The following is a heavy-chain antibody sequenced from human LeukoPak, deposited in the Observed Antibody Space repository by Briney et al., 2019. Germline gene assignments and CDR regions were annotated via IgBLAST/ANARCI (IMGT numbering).Heavy chain of an antibody. J-gene: IGHJ4*02. D-gene: IGHD3-22*01. Sequence: GXGLEWXGXINPNSGGTNYAQKFQGRVTMTRDTSISTAYMELRRLRSDDTAVYYCARDLQSSSGYYYVVGYWGQGTLVTVSS. CDR2: INPNSGGT. CDR3: ARDLQSSSGYYYVVGY. V-gene: IGHV1-2*02.